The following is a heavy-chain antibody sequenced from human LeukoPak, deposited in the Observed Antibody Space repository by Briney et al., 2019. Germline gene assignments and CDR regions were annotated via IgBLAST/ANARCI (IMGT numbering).Heavy chain of an antibody. CDR3: AGDQLALNALNI. V-gene: IGHV4-59*01. CDR2: IYPNGSS. Sequence: SETLSLTCTVSGASISSFYWSWIRQPPGKGLEWIGYIYPNGSSNYNPSLKRRVTISEDTSKNQFSLRLSSVTAADTAVYFCAGDQLALNALNIWGQGTMVSVSS. J-gene: IGHJ3*02. CDR1: GASISSFY. D-gene: IGHD1-1*01.